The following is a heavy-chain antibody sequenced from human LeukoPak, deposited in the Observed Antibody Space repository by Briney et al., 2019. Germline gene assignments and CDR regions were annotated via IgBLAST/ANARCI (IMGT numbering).Heavy chain of an antibody. CDR3: ASHEEEDGYNAKTVDY. J-gene: IGHJ4*02. CDR2: IYYSGTT. D-gene: IGHD5-24*01. CDR1: GVSISSTTNY. Sequence: SETLSLTCTVSGVSISSTTNYWGWVRQPPGKGLEWIGSIYYSGTTYYNPSLKSRVTISVDTSKSQFSLKLTSVTAADTAVYYCASHEEEDGYNAKTVDYWGQGTLVTVSS. V-gene: IGHV4-39*01.